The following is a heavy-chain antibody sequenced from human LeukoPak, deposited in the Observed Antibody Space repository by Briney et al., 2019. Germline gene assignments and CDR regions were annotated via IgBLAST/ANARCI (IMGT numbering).Heavy chain of an antibody. V-gene: IGHV3-23*01. CDR1: GLIFRNYA. CDR3: AKGGHYSFFDS. CDR2: VSGKGDET. J-gene: IGHJ5*01. Sequence: PGGSLRLSYAASGLIFRNYAMTWVRQAPGKGLEWVSTVSGKGDETFYADSVKSRFTLSRDNSKNAFYLQMNSLRAEDTAVYYCAKGGHYSFFDSWGQGTLVTVSS. D-gene: IGHD3-10*01.